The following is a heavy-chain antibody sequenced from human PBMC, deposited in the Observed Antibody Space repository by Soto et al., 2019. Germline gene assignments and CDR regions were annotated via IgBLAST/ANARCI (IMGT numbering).Heavy chain of an antibody. V-gene: IGHV4-59*08. CDR2: IYYSGST. CDR1: GGSISSYY. CDR3: ARLYSSSSKFGVNYYYYYYMDV. Sequence: PSETLSLTCTVSGGSISSYYWSWIRQPPGKGLEWIGYIYYSGSTNYNPSLKSRVTISVDTSKNQFSLKLSSVTAADTAVYYCARLYSSSSKFGVNYYYYYYMDVWGKGTTVTVSS. J-gene: IGHJ6*03. D-gene: IGHD6-6*01.